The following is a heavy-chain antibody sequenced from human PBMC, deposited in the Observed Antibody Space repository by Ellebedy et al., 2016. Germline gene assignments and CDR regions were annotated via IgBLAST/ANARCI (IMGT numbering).Heavy chain of an antibody. Sequence: GGSLRLSXAASGFTFSSYSMNWVRQAPGKGLEWVSSISSSSSYIYYADSVKGRFTISRDNAKNTLYLQMNSLRVEDTAVYYCARVGPPGIAAAGTQYFQHWGQGTLVTVSS. D-gene: IGHD6-13*01. CDR2: ISSSSSYI. CDR3: ARVGPPGIAAAGTQYFQH. V-gene: IGHV3-21*01. J-gene: IGHJ1*01. CDR1: GFTFSSYS.